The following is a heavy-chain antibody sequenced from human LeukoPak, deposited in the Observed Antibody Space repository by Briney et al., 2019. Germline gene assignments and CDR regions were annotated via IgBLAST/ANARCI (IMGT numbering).Heavy chain of an antibody. CDR2: IYYSGST. Sequence: SETLSLTCTVSGGSISNSSYYWGWIRQPPGKGLEWIGSIYYSGSTYYNPSLKSRVTISVDTSRNQFSLKLSSVTAADTAVYYCARDPHYDSRSFDYWGQGTLVTVSS. J-gene: IGHJ4*02. CDR3: ARDPHYDSRSFDY. D-gene: IGHD3-22*01. V-gene: IGHV4-39*07. CDR1: GGSISNSSYY.